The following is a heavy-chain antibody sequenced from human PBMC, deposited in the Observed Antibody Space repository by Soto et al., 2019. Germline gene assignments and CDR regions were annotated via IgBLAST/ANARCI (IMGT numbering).Heavy chain of an antibody. CDR2: ISPYNGHT. J-gene: IGHJ3*01. D-gene: IGHD3-9*01. CDR3: ASLYYEFLTGSYNVGAAHAFSF. V-gene: IGHV1-18*01. Sequence: QVQLVQSGAEVKKPGASMKVSCKASGYTFTTYGLSWVRQAPGQGLEWMGWISPYNGHTTYAQKLQGRVTMTTDTSTSTSFLELRSIRYEDTDIYYCASLYYEFLTGSYNVGAAHAFSFWGQGTMVTVSS. CDR1: GYTFTTYG.